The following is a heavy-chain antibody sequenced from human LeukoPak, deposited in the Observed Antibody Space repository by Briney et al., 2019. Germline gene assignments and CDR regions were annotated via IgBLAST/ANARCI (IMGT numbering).Heavy chain of an antibody. Sequence: GGSLRLSCAASGFTFSNYWMHWVRQDPGKGLVWVSFINPDGSTTNYVDSVKGRFTISRDNAKNALYLQMNSLRAEDTAVYYCARVLGRAVAGIVDYWGQGTLVTVSS. D-gene: IGHD6-19*01. V-gene: IGHV3-74*01. CDR1: GFTFSNYW. CDR2: INPDGSTT. CDR3: ARVLGRAVAGIVDY. J-gene: IGHJ4*02.